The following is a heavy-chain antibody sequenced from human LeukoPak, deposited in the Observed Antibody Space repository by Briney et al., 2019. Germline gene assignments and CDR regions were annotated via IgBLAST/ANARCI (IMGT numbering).Heavy chain of an antibody. Sequence: PGGSLRLSCAASGFTFSSYAMSWVRQAPGKGLEWVSAISGSGGSRYYADSVKGRFTISRDNSKNTLYLQMNSLRAEDTAVYYCAKVFGSGWYEPLYYFDYWGQGTLVTVSS. CDR2: ISGSGGSR. J-gene: IGHJ4*02. D-gene: IGHD6-19*01. CDR1: GFTFSSYA. CDR3: AKVFGSGWYEPLYYFDY. V-gene: IGHV3-23*01.